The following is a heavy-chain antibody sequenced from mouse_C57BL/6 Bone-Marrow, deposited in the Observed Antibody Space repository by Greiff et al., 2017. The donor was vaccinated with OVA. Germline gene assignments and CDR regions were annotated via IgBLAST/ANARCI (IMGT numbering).Heavy chain of an antibody. D-gene: IGHD6-2*01. CDR2: IDPSDSYT. V-gene: IGHV1-69*01. CDR3: AVSFYAMDY. J-gene: IGHJ4*01. CDR1: GYTFTSYW. Sequence: QVQLKQPGAELVMPGASVKLSCKASGYTFTSYWMPWVQQRPGQGLEWIGEIDPSDSYTNYNHKFKGKSTLTVDKSSSTAYMQLSSLTSEDSAVYYCAVSFYAMDYGGQGTAVTVSS.